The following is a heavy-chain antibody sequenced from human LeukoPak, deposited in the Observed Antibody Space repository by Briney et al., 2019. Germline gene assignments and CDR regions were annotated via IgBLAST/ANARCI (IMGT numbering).Heavy chain of an antibody. Sequence: GSLRLSCAASGFTFSSHAMSWVRQPPGKGLEWIGEMYLSGTTHSNPSVKSRVTISIDKSKNQFFLNLSSVTAADTAVYYCAGLVGRYSSGLYHYYFDYWGQGTLVTVSS. D-gene: IGHD3-22*01. V-gene: IGHV4-4*02. J-gene: IGHJ4*02. CDR3: AGLVGRYSSGLYHYYFDY. CDR1: GFTFSSHAM. CDR2: MYLSGTT.